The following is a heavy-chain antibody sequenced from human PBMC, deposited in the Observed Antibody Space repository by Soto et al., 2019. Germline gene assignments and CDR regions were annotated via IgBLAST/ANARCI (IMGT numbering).Heavy chain of an antibody. CDR3: ARRGYSSSWYSYYYYGMDF. CDR2: MNPNSGNT. V-gene: IGHV1-8*01. CDR1: GYTFTSYD. Sequence: QVQLVQSGAEVKKPGASVKVSCKASGYTFTSYDINWVRQATGQGLEWMGWMNPNSGNTGYAQKFQGRVTMTRNTSIRTAYMELSSLRSEDTAVYYCARRGYSSSWYSYYYYGMDFWGQGTTVTVSS. D-gene: IGHD6-13*01. J-gene: IGHJ6*02.